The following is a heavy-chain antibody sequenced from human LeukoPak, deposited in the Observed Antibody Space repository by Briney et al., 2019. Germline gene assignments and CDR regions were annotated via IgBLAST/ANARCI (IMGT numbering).Heavy chain of an antibody. V-gene: IGHV4-30-4*01. CDR3: ARVDLLGAFDI. CDR1: GGSISSGDYY. D-gene: IGHD3/OR15-3a*01. J-gene: IGHJ3*02. Sequence: PSETLSLTCTVSGGSISSGDYYWSWIRQPPGKGLEWIGYIYYSGSTYYNPSLKSRVTISVDTSKNQFSLKLSSVTAADTAVYYCARVDLLGAFDIWGQGTMVTVSS. CDR2: IYYSGST.